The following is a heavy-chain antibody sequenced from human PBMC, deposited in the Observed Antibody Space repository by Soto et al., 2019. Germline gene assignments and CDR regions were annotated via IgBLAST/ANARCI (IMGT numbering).Heavy chain of an antibody. CDR3: AKDHDYSSSGDY. D-gene: IGHD5-12*01. CDR2: IGGSGGST. J-gene: IGHJ4*02. V-gene: IGHV3-23*01. Sequence: EVKRLESGGGLVQPGGSLGLSCAASGFTFSSYAMSWFRQAPGKGLEWVSAIGGSGGSTYYADSVRGRFTISRDNSKNTLYLQMNSLRAEDTAVYYCAKDHDYSSSGDYWGQGTLVTVSS. CDR1: GFTFSSYA.